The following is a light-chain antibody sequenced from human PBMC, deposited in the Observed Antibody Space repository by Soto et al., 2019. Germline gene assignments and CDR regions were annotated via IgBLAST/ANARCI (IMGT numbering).Light chain of an antibody. CDR3: QQYSSSPLT. V-gene: IGKV1-5*03. CDR1: QSISTW. CDR2: KAS. J-gene: IGKJ4*01. Sequence: DIQMTQSPSTLSASVGDRVTITCRASQSISTWLAWFQQKPGKAPNLLIYKASSLESGVPSRFSGSGSGTEFTLTISTLQPDDFATYYCQQYSSSPLTFGGGTKVGIK.